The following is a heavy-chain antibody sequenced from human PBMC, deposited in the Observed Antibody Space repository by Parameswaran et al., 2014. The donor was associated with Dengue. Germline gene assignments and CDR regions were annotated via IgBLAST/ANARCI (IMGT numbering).Heavy chain of an antibody. J-gene: IGHJ4*02. Sequence: QAGGSLRLSCAASGFTFSSYGMHWVRQAPGKGLEWVAVIWYDGSNKYYADSVKGRFTISRDNSKNTLYLQMNSLRAEDTAVYYCARTKLRSREVAELEEYYFDYWGQGTLVTVSS. CDR1: GFTFSSYG. V-gene: IGHV3-33*01. CDR3: ARTKLRSREVAELEEYYFDY. D-gene: IGHD1-7*01. CDR2: IWYDGSNK.